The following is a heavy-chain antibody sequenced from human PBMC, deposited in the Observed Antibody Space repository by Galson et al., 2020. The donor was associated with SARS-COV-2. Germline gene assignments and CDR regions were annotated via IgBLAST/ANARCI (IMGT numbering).Heavy chain of an antibody. CDR3: AKDYGTRPSWFDP. Sequence: GGSLRLSCAASGFTFSSYAMSWVRQAPGKGLEWVSGISGSGGRTYYADSVKGRFTIPRDNSKNTLYLQMNSLRAEDTAVYYCAKDYGTRPSWFDPWGQGILVTVSA. CDR1: GFTFSSYA. V-gene: IGHV3-23*01. D-gene: IGHD4-17*01. CDR2: ISGSGGRT. J-gene: IGHJ5*02.